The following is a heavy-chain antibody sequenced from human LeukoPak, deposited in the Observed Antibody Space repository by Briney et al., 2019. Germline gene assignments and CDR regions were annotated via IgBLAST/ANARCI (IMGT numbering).Heavy chain of an antibody. Sequence: GGSLRLSCAASGFAFSDYSMNWVRHASGKGLEWIAAITSDSHYIYYADSMRGRFTISRDNAENSVYLQMNGLRADDTAVYYCASGGATVWGYWGQGALVIVSS. CDR1: GFAFSDYS. V-gene: IGHV3-21*01. CDR2: ITSDSHYI. J-gene: IGHJ4*02. CDR3: ASGGATVWGY. D-gene: IGHD3-16*01.